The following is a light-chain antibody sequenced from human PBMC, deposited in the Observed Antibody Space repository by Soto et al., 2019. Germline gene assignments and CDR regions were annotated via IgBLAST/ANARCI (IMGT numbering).Light chain of an antibody. J-gene: IGKJ2*01. CDR3: QQRSDWPRT. V-gene: IGKV3-11*01. CDR1: QSISSY. Sequence: EIVLTQSPATLSLSPGERATLSCRASQSISSYLAWYQQKPGQAPRLLFYDASIRDAGIPARFSGSGSGTDFTLTISSLEPEDLAVYYCQQRSDWPRTFGRGTKLEIK. CDR2: DAS.